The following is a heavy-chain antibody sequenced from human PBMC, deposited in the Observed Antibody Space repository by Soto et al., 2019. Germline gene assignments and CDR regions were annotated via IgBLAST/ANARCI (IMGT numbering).Heavy chain of an antibody. CDR1: GYSFTSYW. CDR3: ARYEDRRGECSYCYCGMDV. CDR2: IYPGDSDT. V-gene: IGHV5-51*01. J-gene: IGHJ6*02. D-gene: IGHD2-15*01. Sequence: GESLKISCKGSGYSFTSYWIGWVRQMPGKGLEWMGIIYPGDSDTRYSPSFQGQVTISADKSISTAYLQWSSLKASDTAMYYCARYEDRRGECSYCYCGMDVWGQGTTVTVSS.